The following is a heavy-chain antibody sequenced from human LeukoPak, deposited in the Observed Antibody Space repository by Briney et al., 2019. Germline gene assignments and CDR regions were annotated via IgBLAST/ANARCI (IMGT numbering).Heavy chain of an antibody. D-gene: IGHD3-10*01. V-gene: IGHV4-59*01. J-gene: IGHJ6*02. Sequence: SETLSLTRTVSGGSISSYYWSWIRQPPGKGLEWIGYIYYSGSTNYNPSLKSRVTISVDTSKNQFSLKLSSVTAADTAVYYCARVRGQIGDYYYYGMDVWGQGTTVTVSS. CDR1: GGSISSYY. CDR2: IYYSGST. CDR3: ARVRGQIGDYYYYGMDV.